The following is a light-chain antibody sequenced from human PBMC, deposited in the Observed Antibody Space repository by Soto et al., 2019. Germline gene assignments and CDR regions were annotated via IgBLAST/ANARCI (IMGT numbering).Light chain of an antibody. J-gene: IGLJ1*01. V-gene: IGLV2-14*01. CDR1: SSDVGGYNY. Sequence: QSALTQPASVSGSPGQSITISCTGTSSDVGGYNYVSWYQQHPGKAPKLMIYEVSNRPSGVSNRFSGSKSGNTASLTISGLQAEDEADYYCSSYTSISTPYVFGTGNKLTVL. CDR2: EVS. CDR3: SSYTSISTPYV.